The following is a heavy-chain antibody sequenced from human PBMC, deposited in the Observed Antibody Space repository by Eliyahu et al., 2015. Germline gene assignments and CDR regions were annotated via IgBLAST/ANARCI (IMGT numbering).Heavy chain of an antibody. V-gene: IGHV4-38-2*02. J-gene: IGHJ5*02. D-gene: IGHD2-2*01. CDR1: GYSINSGYY. CDR2: MFHSGRT. Sequence: QVQLQESGPGLVKPSETLSLXCAVSGYSINSGYYWGWIRQSPGKGLEWIGTMFHSGRTHYTPSHKSRVTMSVDTSKNQFSLKLSSVTAADTAVYYCVRERGHCTSSSCYSWFDPWGQGTLVTVPS. CDR3: VRERGHCTSSSCYSWFDP.